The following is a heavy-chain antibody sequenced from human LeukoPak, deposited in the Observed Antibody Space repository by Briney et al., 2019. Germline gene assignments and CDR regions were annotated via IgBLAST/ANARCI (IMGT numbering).Heavy chain of an antibody. CDR3: ARGEDYYDSSGYPFDY. CDR2: ISGSGGST. V-gene: IGHV3-23*01. CDR1: GLTFSSYA. Sequence: GGSLRLSCAVSGLTFSSYALSWVRQAPGKGLEWVSAISGSGGSTYYADSVKGRFTISRDNAKNSLYLQMNSLRAEDTAVYYCARGEDYYDSSGYPFDYWGQGTLVTVSS. D-gene: IGHD3-22*01. J-gene: IGHJ4*02.